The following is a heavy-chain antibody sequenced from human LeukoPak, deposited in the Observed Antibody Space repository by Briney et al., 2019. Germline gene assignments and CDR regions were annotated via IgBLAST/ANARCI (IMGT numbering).Heavy chain of an antibody. V-gene: IGHV3-23*01. J-gene: IGHJ4*02. CDR2: ISGSGGST. CDR3: AKDPANYDILTGYYY. D-gene: IGHD3-9*01. Sequence: PGGSLRLSCAASGFTFSSYAMSWVRQAPGKGLEWVSAISGSGGSTYYADSVKGRLTISRDNSKNTLYLQMNSLRAEDTAVYYCAKDPANYDILTGYYYWGQGTLVTVSS. CDR1: GFTFSSYA.